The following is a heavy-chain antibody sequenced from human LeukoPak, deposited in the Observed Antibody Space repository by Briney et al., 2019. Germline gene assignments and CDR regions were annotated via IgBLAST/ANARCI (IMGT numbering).Heavy chain of an antibody. CDR1: GYSFTSYW. CDR2: IYPGDSDT. D-gene: IGHD4-17*01. V-gene: IGHV5-51*01. Sequence: GESLKISCKGSGYSFTSYWIGWVRQMPGKGLEWMGIIYPGDSDTRYSPSFQGQVTISADKSISTAYLQLSSLKASDTAMYYCARHDGYGDYEEVSFDYWGQGTLVTVSS. J-gene: IGHJ4*02. CDR3: ARHDGYGDYEEVSFDY.